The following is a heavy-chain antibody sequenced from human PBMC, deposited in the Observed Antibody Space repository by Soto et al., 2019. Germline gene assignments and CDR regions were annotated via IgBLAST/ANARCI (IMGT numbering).Heavy chain of an antibody. V-gene: IGHV3-74*01. CDR3: ARVGDYYGSGSYYNVGYYYYGMDV. Sequence: GGSLRLSCAASGFTFSSYWMHWVRQAPGKGLVWVSRINSDGSSTSYADSVKGRFTISRDNAKNTLYLQMNSLRAEDTAVYYCARVGDYYGSGSYYNVGYYYYGMDVWGQGTTVTVSS. CDR2: INSDGSST. J-gene: IGHJ6*02. CDR1: GFTFSSYW. D-gene: IGHD3-10*01.